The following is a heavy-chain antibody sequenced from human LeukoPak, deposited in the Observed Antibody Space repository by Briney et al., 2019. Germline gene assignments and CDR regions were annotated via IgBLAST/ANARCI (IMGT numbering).Heavy chain of an antibody. CDR2: INPNSGGT. CDR1: GYTFTGYY. D-gene: IGHD3-16*01. V-gene: IGHV1-2*02. CDR3: ARDRTSDKLIDYYYNYMDV. J-gene: IGHJ6*03. Sequence: GASVKVSCKASGYTFTGYYMHWVRQAPGQGLEWMGWINPNSGGTNYAQKFQGRVTMTRDTSISTAYMELSRLRSDDTAVYYCARDRTSDKLIDYYYNYMDVWGKGTTVTVSS.